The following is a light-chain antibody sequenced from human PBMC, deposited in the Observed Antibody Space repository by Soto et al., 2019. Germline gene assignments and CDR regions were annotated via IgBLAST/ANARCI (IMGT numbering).Light chain of an antibody. V-gene: IGKV3-11*01. CDR3: HQRSNWPPT. J-gene: IGKJ4*01. CDR1: QSVSTY. Sequence: NVLTQSPSNIYFFHGERANLSCRASQSVSTYLAWYQQKPGQAPRLLIYDASNRATGIPARFSGSGSGTDFTLTISSLQPEDFAVYYCHQRSNWPPTFGGGTKVDIK. CDR2: DAS.